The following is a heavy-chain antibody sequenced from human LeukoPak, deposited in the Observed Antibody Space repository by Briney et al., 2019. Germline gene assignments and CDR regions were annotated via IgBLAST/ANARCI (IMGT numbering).Heavy chain of an antibody. Sequence: GGSLRLSCAASGFTFSDYYMSWIRQAPRKGLEWVSYISSNGNTIYSADSVKGRFTISRDNAKNSLYLQMNSLRAEDTAVYYCAKDLRWYKEDAFDIWGQGTMVTVSS. CDR3: AKDLRWYKEDAFDI. V-gene: IGHV3-11*04. D-gene: IGHD6-13*01. J-gene: IGHJ3*02. CDR2: ISSNGNTI. CDR1: GFTFSDYY.